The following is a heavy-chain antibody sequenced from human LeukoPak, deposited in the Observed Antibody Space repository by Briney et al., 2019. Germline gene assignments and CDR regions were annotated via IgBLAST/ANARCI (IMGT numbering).Heavy chain of an antibody. V-gene: IGHV3-48*01. CDR3: ARASYGGSGDY. J-gene: IGHJ4*02. CDR2: ISSSSSTI. Sequence: GGSLRLSCAASGFTFSSYSMNWVRQAPGKGLEWVSYISSSSSTIYYADSVKGRFTISRDNAKNSLYLQMNSLRAEDTAVYYCARASYGGSGDYWGQGTLVTVSS. CDR1: GFTFSSYS. D-gene: IGHD4-23*01.